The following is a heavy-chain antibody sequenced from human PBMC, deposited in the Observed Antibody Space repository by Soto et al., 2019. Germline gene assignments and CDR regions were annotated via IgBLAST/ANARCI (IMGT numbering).Heavy chain of an antibody. J-gene: IGHJ4*02. V-gene: IGHV5-10-1*01. CDR3: ARQIYDSDTGPNFQYYFDS. CDR2: IDPSDSQT. D-gene: IGHD3-22*01. Sequence: GESLKISCKGSGYSFAGYWITWVRQKPGKGLEWMGRIDPSDSQTYYSPSFRGHVTISVTKSITTVFLQWSSLRASDTAMYYCARQIYDSDTGPNFQYYFDSWDQGTPVTVSS. CDR1: GYSFAGYW.